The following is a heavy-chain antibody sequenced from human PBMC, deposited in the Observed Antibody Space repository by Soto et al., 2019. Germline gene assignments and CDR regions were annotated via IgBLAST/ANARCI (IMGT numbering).Heavy chain of an antibody. CDR3: ARDRLIFGVVSYYYYGMDV. V-gene: IGHV4-4*02. CDR1: GGSISSSNW. Sequence: SETLSLTCAVSGGSISSSNWWSWVRQPPGKGLKWIGEIYHSGSTNYNPSLKSRVTISVDKSKNQFSLKLSSVTAADTAVYYCARDRLIFGVVSYYYYGMDVWGQGTTVTVS. J-gene: IGHJ6*02. CDR2: IYHSGST. D-gene: IGHD3-3*01.